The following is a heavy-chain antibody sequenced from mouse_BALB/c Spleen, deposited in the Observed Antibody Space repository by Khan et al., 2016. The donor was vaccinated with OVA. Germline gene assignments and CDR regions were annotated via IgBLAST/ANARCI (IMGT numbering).Heavy chain of an antibody. CDR2: IDPSDSET. Sequence: QMQLQQPGAELVRPGASVKLSCKASGYTFTSYWMNWVKQRPGQGLEWIGMIDPSDSETHYNQMFKDKATLTVDKFSSTAYMQLSSLTSEDSAVYYCTRREKYGYDPSWFAYWGQGTLVTVSA. D-gene: IGHD2-2*01. V-gene: IGHV1-61*01. CDR3: TRREKYGYDPSWFAY. J-gene: IGHJ3*01. CDR1: GYTFTSYW.